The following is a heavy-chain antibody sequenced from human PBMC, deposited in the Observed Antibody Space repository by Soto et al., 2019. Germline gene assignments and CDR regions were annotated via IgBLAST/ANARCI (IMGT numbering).Heavy chain of an antibody. CDR3: ARDFPYYDSSGYYSY. V-gene: IGHV1-3*01. J-gene: IGHJ4*02. D-gene: IGHD3-22*01. Sequence: ASVKVSCKASGYTFTGYAMHWVRQAPGQRLEWMGWINAGNGNTKYSQKFQGRVTITRDTSASTAYMELSSLRSEDTAVYYCARDFPYYDSSGYYSYWGQGTLVTVSS. CDR1: GYTFTGYA. CDR2: INAGNGNT.